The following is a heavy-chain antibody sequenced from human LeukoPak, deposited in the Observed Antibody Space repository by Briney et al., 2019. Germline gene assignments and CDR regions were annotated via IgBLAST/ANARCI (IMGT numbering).Heavy chain of an antibody. V-gene: IGHV3-21*01. CDR1: GFTFKTYS. CDR2: IDSNGKYT. CDR3: VREFIIPERAFEI. Sequence: KPGGSLRLSCAASGFTFKTYSMNWVRQAPGKGLEWVSSIDSNGKYTYSAESLKGRFSISRDNAKNSLYLQMNSLRAEDTAMYYCVREFIIPERAFEIWGHGTLVTVSS. D-gene: IGHD2-21*01. J-gene: IGHJ3*02.